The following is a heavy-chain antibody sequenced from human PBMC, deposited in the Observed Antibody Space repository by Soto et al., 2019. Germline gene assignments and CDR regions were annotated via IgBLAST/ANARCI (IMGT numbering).Heavy chain of an antibody. J-gene: IGHJ4*02. Sequence: SETLSLTCTVSGDSMSSSNGWNWVRQLPGKGLEWIGEAHHSGRTNYNPSLKSRATISVDKSKNQFSLKLSSVTAADTAVYYCARGGGERRYRSWGQGTLVT. CDR2: AHHSGRT. CDR1: GDSMSSSNG. D-gene: IGHD5-12*01. V-gene: IGHV4-4*02. CDR3: ARGGGERRYRS.